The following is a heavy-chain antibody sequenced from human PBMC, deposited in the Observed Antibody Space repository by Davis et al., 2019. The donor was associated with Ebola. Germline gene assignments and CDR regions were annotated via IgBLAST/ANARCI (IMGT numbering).Heavy chain of an antibody. CDR2: IWYDGSRK. J-gene: IGHJ4*02. CDR1: GFIFSNCA. CDR3: AIPDCSGANCYSVYIKN. D-gene: IGHD2-15*01. V-gene: IGHV3-33*08. Sequence: GGSLRLSCAASGFIFSNCAMYWVRQAPDKGLEWVAVIWYDGSRKYYGDSVKGRFTISRDNSNNLLYLQMNSLRAEDTAVYYCAIPDCSGANCYSVYIKNWGQGTLVTVSS.